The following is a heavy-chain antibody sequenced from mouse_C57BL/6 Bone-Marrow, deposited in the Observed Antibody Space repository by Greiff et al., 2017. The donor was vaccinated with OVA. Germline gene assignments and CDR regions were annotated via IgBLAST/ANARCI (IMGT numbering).Heavy chain of an antibody. CDR3: ARGAYYYGSRGAY. D-gene: IGHD1-1*01. J-gene: IGHJ3*01. CDR1: GYTFTSYW. CDR2: IYPGSGST. Sequence: VQLQQPGAELVKPGASVKMSCKASGYTFTSYWITWVKQRPGQGLEWIGDIYPGSGSTNYNEKFKSKATLTVDTSSSTAYMQLSSLTSEDSAVYYCARGAYYYGSRGAYWGQGTLVTVSA. V-gene: IGHV1-55*01.